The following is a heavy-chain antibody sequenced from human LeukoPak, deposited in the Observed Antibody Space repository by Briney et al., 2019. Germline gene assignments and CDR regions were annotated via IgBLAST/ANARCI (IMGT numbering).Heavy chain of an antibody. D-gene: IGHD2-15*01. CDR2: INHSGST. J-gene: IGHJ4*02. CDR1: GGSFRGYY. Sequence: PSETLSLTCAVYGGSFRGYYWSWIRQPPGKGLEWIGEINHSGSTNYNPSLKSRVTISVDTSKNQFSLKLSSVTAADTAVYYCARRANCSGGSCYGRTYYFDYWGQGTLVTVSS. CDR3: ARRANCSGGSCYGRTYYFDY. V-gene: IGHV4-34*01.